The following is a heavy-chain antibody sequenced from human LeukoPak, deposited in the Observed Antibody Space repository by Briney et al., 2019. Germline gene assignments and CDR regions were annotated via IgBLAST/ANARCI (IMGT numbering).Heavy chain of an antibody. J-gene: IGHJ4*02. CDR2: TSGSGGST. CDR1: GFTFSNYA. Sequence: GGSLRVSCAASGFTFSNYAMSWVRQAPGKGLEWVSTTSGSGGSTYYADSVKGRFTISRDNSKNTLYLQMNSLRAEDTAKYYCAKGVKSTVTIYFDYWGQGTLVTVSS. CDR3: AKGVKSTVTIYFDY. D-gene: IGHD4-17*01. V-gene: IGHV3-23*01.